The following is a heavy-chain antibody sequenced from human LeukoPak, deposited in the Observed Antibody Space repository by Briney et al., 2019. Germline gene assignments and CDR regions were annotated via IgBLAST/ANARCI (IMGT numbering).Heavy chain of an antibody. CDR2: IIPIFGTA. J-gene: IGHJ2*01. CDR3: ARDCRDYDILTGQGWYFDL. Sequence: ASVKVSCKASGGTFSSYAISWVRQAPGQGLEWMGGIIPIFGTANYAQKFQGRVTITADESTSTAYMELSSLRSEDTAVYYCARDCRDYDILTGQGWYFDLWGRGTLVTVSS. D-gene: IGHD3-9*01. CDR1: GGTFSSYA. V-gene: IGHV1-69*13.